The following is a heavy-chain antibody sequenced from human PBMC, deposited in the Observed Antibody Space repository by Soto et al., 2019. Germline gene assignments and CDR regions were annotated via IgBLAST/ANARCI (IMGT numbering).Heavy chain of an antibody. D-gene: IGHD2-2*01. J-gene: IGHJ4*02. Sequence: TVGSLRLSCAASGFTFDDYAMHWVRQAPGKGLEWVSGISWNSGSIGYADSVKGRFTISRDNAKNSLYLQMNSLRAEDTALYYCAKSRGLSYCSSTSCQGYYFDYWGQGTLVTVSS. CDR1: GFTFDDYA. CDR3: AKSRGLSYCSSTSCQGYYFDY. V-gene: IGHV3-9*01. CDR2: ISWNSGSI.